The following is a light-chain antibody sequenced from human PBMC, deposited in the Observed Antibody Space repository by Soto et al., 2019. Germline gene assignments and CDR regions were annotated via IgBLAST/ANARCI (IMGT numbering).Light chain of an antibody. CDR1: EDIETS. CDR2: GAS. CDR3: PHYDTFSWT. V-gene: IGKV1-5*01. Sequence: DIQITQSPSTLSVSLGDRITITCRASEDIETSLAWFRQRPGKAPKVLIAGASGLMNGVQSPFSCSGAGTECARTISSVQADDVATDFCPHYDTFSWTFGQGTKVDIK. J-gene: IGKJ1*01.